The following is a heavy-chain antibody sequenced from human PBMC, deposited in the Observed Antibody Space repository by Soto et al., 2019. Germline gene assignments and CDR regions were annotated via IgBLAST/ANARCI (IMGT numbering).Heavy chain of an antibody. J-gene: IGHJ3*02. CDR3: ASDPGYYYDSSGSPDAFDI. D-gene: IGHD3-22*01. Sequence: ASVKVSCKASGYTFTSYGISWVRQAPGQGLEWMGWISAYNGNTNYAQKLQGGVTMTTDTSTSTAYMELRSLRSDDTAVYYCASDPGYYYDSSGSPDAFDIWGQGTMVTVSS. V-gene: IGHV1-18*04. CDR2: ISAYNGNT. CDR1: GYTFTSYG.